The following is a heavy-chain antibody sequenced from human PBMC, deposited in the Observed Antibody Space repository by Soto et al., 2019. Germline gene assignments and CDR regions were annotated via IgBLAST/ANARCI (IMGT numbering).Heavy chain of an antibody. CDR3: AADLSSGYYPPLY. CDR1: GFTFTSSA. J-gene: IGHJ4*02. Sequence: SVKVSCKASGFTFTSSAVQWVRQARGQRLEWIGWIVVGSGNTNYAQKFQERVTITRDMSTSTAYMELSSLRSEDTAVYYCAADLSSGYYPPLYRGQGTLVTVSS. D-gene: IGHD3-22*01. CDR2: IVVGSGNT. V-gene: IGHV1-58*01.